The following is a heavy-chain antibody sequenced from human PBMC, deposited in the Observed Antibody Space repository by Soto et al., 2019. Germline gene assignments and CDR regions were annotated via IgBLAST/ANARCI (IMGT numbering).Heavy chain of an antibody. CDR1: GFSLSTSGVG. D-gene: IGHD3-10*01. CDR3: AHGILLWFGELLLQHDAFDI. J-gene: IGHJ3*02. CDR2: IHWDDDK. Sequence: KESGPTLVKPTQTLTLTCTFSGFSLSTSGVGVGWVRQPPGKALEWLALIHWDDDKRYSPSLKSRLTITKDTSKNQVVLTMTNMDPVDTATYYCAHGILLWFGELLLQHDAFDIWGQGTMVTVSS. V-gene: IGHV2-5*02.